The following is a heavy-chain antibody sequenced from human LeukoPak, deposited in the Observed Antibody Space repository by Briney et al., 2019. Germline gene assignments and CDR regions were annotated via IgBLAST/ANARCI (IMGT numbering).Heavy chain of an antibody. D-gene: IGHD3-16*01. CDR1: GFSFSTYG. J-gene: IGHJ4*02. Sequence: GGSLLLSCAASGFSFSTYGMHWVRQAPGKGLEWVALIWNAGTNTYYADSVKGRFTISRDNSKNTLYLQMNSLRAEDTAVYYCAGDTPPGGDYYFDYWGQGTLVIVSS. V-gene: IGHV3-33*01. CDR2: IWNAGTNT. CDR3: AGDTPPGGDYYFDY.